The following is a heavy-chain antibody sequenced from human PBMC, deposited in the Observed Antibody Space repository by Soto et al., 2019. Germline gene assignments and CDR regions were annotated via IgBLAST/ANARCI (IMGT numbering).Heavy chain of an antibody. CDR1: GFTFSSYA. CDR2: ISYDGSNK. J-gene: IGHJ6*02. Sequence: GGSLRLSCAASGFTFSSYAMHWVRQAPGKGLEWVAVISYDGSNKYYADSVKGRFTISRDNAKSSLYLQINSLRAEDTAVYYCARDLGLVAAGRGYYYYYGMDVWGQGTTVTVSS. CDR3: ARDLGLVAAGRGYYYYYGMDV. V-gene: IGHV3-30-3*01. D-gene: IGHD6-13*01.